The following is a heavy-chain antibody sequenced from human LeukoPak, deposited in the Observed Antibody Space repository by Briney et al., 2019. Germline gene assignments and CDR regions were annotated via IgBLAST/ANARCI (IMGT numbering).Heavy chain of an antibody. V-gene: IGHV3-7*03. CDR2: IKEDGSER. D-gene: IGHD3-3*01. CDR1: AFIFSGHW. Sequence: GGSLRLSCEGSAFIFSGHWMNWVRQTPGKGLEWVASIKEDGSERQYVDSVKGRFSISRDNSKNTLYLQMSSVRAEDTAVYYCAKEVEWPHYGLDVWGQGTTVTVSS. CDR3: AKEVEWPHYGLDV. J-gene: IGHJ6*02.